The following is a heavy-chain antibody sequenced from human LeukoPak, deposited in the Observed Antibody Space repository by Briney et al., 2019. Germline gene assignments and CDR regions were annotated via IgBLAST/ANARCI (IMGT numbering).Heavy chain of an antibody. V-gene: IGHV3-7*03. Sequence: GGSLRLSCVASGFSFGKYWMSWVRQAPGKGLGWVANIKLDGSEKNYVDSVKGRFTISRDNTKNSLYLQMNSLRAEDTAVYYCARRYFDYWGQGILVTVSS. CDR2: IKLDGSEK. CDR1: GFSFGKYW. CDR3: ARRYFDY. J-gene: IGHJ4*02.